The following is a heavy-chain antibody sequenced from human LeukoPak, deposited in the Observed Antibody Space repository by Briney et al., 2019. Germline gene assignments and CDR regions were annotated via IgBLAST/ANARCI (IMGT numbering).Heavy chain of an antibody. Sequence: SETLSLTCTVSGDSISSTSYFWGWIRQPPGKGLEWIGTIYYSGSTYNNPSLKSRVTMSVDTSKNQFSLKLSSVTAADTAVYYCARDPYYDSSGSNPGDAFDIWGQGTMVTVSS. D-gene: IGHD3-22*01. CDR1: GDSISSTSYF. J-gene: IGHJ3*02. V-gene: IGHV4-39*07. CDR3: ARDPYYDSSGSNPGDAFDI. CDR2: IYYSGST.